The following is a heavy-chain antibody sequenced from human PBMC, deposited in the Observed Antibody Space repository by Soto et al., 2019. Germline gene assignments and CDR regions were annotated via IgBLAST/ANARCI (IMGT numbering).Heavy chain of an antibody. Sequence: QVQLVESGGGVVQPGRSLRLSCAASGFTFSNYGMHWVRQAPGKGLEWVAVISYDGSNKYYADSVKGRFTISRDNSKNTVYLQMNSLRAEDTAVYYCAKDRLDRDYYGSYGMDIW. CDR2: ISYDGSNK. J-gene: IGHJ6*01. D-gene: IGHD3-10*01. CDR1: GFTFSNYG. V-gene: IGHV3-30*18. CDR3: AKDRLDRDYYGSYGMDI.